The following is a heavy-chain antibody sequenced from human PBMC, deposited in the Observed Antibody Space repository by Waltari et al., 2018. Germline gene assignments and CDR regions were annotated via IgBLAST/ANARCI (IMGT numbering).Heavy chain of an antibody. CDR1: GGTFSSYA. V-gene: IGHV1-69*13. CDR3: AREIVGAPDY. Sequence: QVQLVQSGAEVKKPGSSVKVSCKASGGTFSSYAISWVRQAPGQGLEWLGRIIPILGTANYAQKLQGRVTITADKSTSTAYMELSSLRSEDTAVYYCAREIVGAPDYWGQGTLVTVSS. J-gene: IGHJ4*02. CDR2: IIPILGTA. D-gene: IGHD1-26*01.